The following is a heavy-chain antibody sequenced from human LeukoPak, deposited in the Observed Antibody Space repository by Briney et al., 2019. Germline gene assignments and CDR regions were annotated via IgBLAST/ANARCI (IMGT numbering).Heavy chain of an antibody. CDR2: IIPSFSTA. CDR1: GGTFSSYD. V-gene: IGHV1-69*13. D-gene: IGHD3-22*01. J-gene: IGHJ4*02. CDR3: ARSRVVDSSGYYPPALLN. Sequence: SVKVSCKASGGTFSSYDISWVRQAPGQGLEWMGGIIPSFSTANYAQNFQGRVTIIADESTSTVYMELSSLRSEDTAVYYCARSRVVDSSGYYPPALLNWGQGTLVTVS.